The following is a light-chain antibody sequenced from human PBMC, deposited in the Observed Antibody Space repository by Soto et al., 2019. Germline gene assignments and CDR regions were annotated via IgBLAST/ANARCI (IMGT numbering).Light chain of an antibody. V-gene: IGLV1-40*01. J-gene: IGLJ2*01. CDR3: QSFDTRLNTVI. Sequence: QSVVTQPPSVSGAPGQRVTISCTGSSSNIGADYDVHWYQQFPGRAPKLLIYGNKNRPSGVPDRFAGSKSGTSASLDITGRQAEDEADDYCQSFDTRLNTVIFGGGTKVTAL. CDR2: GNK. CDR1: SSNIGADYD.